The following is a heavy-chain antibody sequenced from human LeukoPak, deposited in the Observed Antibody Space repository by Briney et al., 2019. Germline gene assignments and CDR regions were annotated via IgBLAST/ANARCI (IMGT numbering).Heavy chain of an antibody. CDR2: INPNSGGT. CDR3: ARDRAMVRGVIRKWFDP. CDR1: GYTFTGYY. D-gene: IGHD3-10*01. V-gene: IGHV1-2*02. Sequence: ASVKVSCKASGYTFTGYYMHWVRQAPGQGLEWMGWINPNSGGTNYAQKFQGRVTMTRDTSISTAYMELSRLRSDDTAVYYCARDRAMVRGVIRKWFDPWGQGTLVTVSS. J-gene: IGHJ5*02.